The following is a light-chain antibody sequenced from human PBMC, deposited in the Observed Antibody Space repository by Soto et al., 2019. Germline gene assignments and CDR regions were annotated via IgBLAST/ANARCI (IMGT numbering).Light chain of an antibody. V-gene: IGKV1-5*03. J-gene: IGKJ1*01. CDR1: QSISTW. CDR3: QQYNTYSKWT. CDR2: KAS. Sequence: DIQMTQSPSTLSASVGDRVTITCRASQSISTWLAWYQQKPGKAPKLLIYKASSLESGVPSRFSGSGSGTELTLTISSLQPDAFATYYCQQYNTYSKWTFGQGTKVEVK.